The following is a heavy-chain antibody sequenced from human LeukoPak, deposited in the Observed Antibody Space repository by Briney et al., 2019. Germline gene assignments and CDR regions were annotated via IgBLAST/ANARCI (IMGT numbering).Heavy chain of an antibody. V-gene: IGHV3-48*03. CDR2: FNSGGSTL. CDR1: GFTFSSYE. D-gene: IGHD1-1*01. Sequence: QPRGSLRLSCAASGFTFSSYEMNWVRQAPGKGLEWVSYFNSGGSTLYYADSVKGRFTISRDNAKNSLYLQMNSLRAEDTAVYYCARIHNLGILAHFDYWGQGTLVTVSS. J-gene: IGHJ4*02. CDR3: ARIHNLGILAHFDY.